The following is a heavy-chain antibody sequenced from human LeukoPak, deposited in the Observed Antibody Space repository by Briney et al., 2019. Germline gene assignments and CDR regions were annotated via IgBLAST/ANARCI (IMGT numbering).Heavy chain of an antibody. J-gene: IGHJ3*02. D-gene: IGHD5-18*01. CDR1: GFSLRTSGIC. CDR2: IDWDDDK. Sequence: RASGPALVKPPQTLTLTCTFSGFSLRTSGICVSWIRQPPGKALECLPRIDWDDDKYYSTSLKTRLTISKDTSKNQVVLTMTNMDPVDTATYYCARMVDTAMVTEAFDIWGQGTMVTVSS. V-gene: IGHV2-70*11. CDR3: ARMVDTAMVTEAFDI.